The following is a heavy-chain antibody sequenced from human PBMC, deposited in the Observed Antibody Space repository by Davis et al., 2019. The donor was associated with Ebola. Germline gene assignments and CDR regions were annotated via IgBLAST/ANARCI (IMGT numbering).Heavy chain of an antibody. D-gene: IGHD1-26*01. Sequence: PGGSLRLSCTVSGGSISSHYWSWIRQPPGKGLEWIGYIYYSGSTNYNPSFKSRVTISLDTSKNQFFLKLRSVTAEDTAVYYCARRWELDIWGQGIMVTVSS. CDR2: IYYSGST. V-gene: IGHV4-59*08. CDR3: ARRWELDI. J-gene: IGHJ3*02. CDR1: GGSISSHY.